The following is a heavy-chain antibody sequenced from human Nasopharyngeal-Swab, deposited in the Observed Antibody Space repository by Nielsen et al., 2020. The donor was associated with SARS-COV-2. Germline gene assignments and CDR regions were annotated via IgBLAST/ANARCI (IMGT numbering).Heavy chain of an antibody. V-gene: IGHV3-23*01. CDR2: IGGSGRPT. Sequence: GESLKISCEAFGFVFSNYGLTWVRQAPGKGLEWVSGIGGSGRPTSYADSVKGRFTISRDNSKNTLYLEMNSLRVEDTAVYFCAKDQSWFPPFDTWGQGTLVTVSS. D-gene: IGHD3-22*01. J-gene: IGHJ4*02. CDR3: AKDQSWFPPFDT. CDR1: GFVFSNYG.